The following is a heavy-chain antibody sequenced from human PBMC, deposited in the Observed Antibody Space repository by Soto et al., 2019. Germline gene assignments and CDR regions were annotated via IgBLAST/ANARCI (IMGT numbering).Heavy chain of an antibody. CDR1: GFTFSSYS. J-gene: IGHJ4*02. D-gene: IGHD5-12*01. Sequence: PGGSLRLSCAASGFTFSSYSMHWVRQAPGKGLEWVAVISYDGSNKYYADSVKGRFTISRDNSKNTLYLQMNSLRAEDTAVYYCARALVATTNPLDYWGQGTLVTVSS. CDR2: ISYDGSNK. V-gene: IGHV3-30-3*01. CDR3: ARALVATTNPLDY.